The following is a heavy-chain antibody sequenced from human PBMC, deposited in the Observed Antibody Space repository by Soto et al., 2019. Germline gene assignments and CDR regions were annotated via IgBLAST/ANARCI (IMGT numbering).Heavy chain of an antibody. D-gene: IGHD5-18*01. V-gene: IGHV4-4*07. J-gene: IGHJ4*02. CDR3: AREGDTAMVSRAPFDY. CDR2: IYTSGST. CDR1: GGSISSYY. Sequence: KPSETLSLTCTVSGGSISSYYWSWIRQPAGKGLEWIGRIYTSGSTNYNPSLKSRVTMSVDTSKNQFSLKLSSVTAADTAVYYCAREGDTAMVSRAPFDYWGQGTLVTVSS.